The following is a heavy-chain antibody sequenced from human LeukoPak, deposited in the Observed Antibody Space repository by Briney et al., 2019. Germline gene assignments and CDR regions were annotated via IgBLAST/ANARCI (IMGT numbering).Heavy chain of an antibody. J-gene: IGHJ4*02. CDR3: ARPMVRGVMMWDSYFDY. Sequence: PGGSLRLSCAASGFTFSSYGMHWVRQAPGKGLEWVAVIWYDGSNKYYADSVKGRFTISRDNSKNTLYLQMNSLRAEDTAVYYCARPMVRGVMMWDSYFDYWGQGTLVTVSS. D-gene: IGHD3-10*01. CDR2: IWYDGSNK. CDR1: GFTFSSYG. V-gene: IGHV3-33*01.